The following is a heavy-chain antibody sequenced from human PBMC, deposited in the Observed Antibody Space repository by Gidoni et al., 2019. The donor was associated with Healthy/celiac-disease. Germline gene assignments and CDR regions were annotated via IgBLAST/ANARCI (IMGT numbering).Heavy chain of an antibody. V-gene: IGHV4-61*02. D-gene: IGHD2-15*01. CDR1: GGSISSGSYY. J-gene: IGHJ5*02. CDR2: IYTSGST. CDR3: ARVIVAPGVGGFDP. Sequence: QVQLQESGPVLVKPSQTLSLTCTVSGGSISSGSYYWSWIRQPAGKGLEWIGRIYTSGSTNYNPSLKSRVTISVDTSKNQFSLKLSSVTAADTAVYYCARVIVAPGVGGFDPWGQGTLVTVSS.